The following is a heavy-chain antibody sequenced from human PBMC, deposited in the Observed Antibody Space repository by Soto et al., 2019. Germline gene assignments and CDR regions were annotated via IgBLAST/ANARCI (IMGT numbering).Heavy chain of an antibody. D-gene: IGHD2-8*02. V-gene: IGHV4-61*01. Sequence: LSLTCTVSCASLSSGIYYWSWIRQPPGKGLEWIGYFYYTGTTKYNPSLESRVTISADTSKNQFSLNLTSVTAADTAVYYCARISYWVKDYWGQGALVTVSS. J-gene: IGHJ4*02. CDR3: ARISYWVKDY. CDR2: FYYTGTT. CDR1: CASLSSGIYY.